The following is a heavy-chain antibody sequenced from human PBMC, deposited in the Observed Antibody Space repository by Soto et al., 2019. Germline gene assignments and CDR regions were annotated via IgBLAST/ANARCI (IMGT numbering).Heavy chain of an antibody. D-gene: IGHD5-12*01. CDR2: INACNGNT. V-gene: IGHV1-3*01. Sequence: QVQLVQSGAEVKKPGASVKVSCKASGITFSTYAIHWVRQAPGKRLEWMGWINACNGNTRYSQKIQGRVTLTRDTSASTAYMDLSSLRSEDTAIYYCARAISGYVTWGQGTLVTVSS. J-gene: IGHJ5*02. CDR3: ARAISGYVT. CDR1: GITFSTYA.